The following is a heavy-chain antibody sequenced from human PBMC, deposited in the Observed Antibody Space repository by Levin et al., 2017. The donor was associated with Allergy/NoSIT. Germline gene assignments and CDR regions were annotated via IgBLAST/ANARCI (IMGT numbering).Heavy chain of an antibody. V-gene: IGHV3-23*01. D-gene: IGHD3-16*01. CDR2: ISSSGGTT. CDR1: GFTFSAYA. CDR3: AKDGGPRGGLQYDDY. Sequence: GGSLRLSCAASGFTFSAYAMTWVRQAPGKGLEWVSAISSSGGTTYYADSVKGRFTISRDNSRNTIYLQMNSLRADDTAVYYCAKDGGPRGGLQYDDYWGQGTLVTVSS. J-gene: IGHJ4*02.